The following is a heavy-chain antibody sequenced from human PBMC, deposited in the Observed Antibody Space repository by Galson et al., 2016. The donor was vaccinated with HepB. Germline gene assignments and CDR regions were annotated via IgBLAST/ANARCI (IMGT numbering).Heavy chain of an antibody. D-gene: IGHD6-19*01. CDR1: GYTFTNYV. CDR2: INAGNGNS. V-gene: IGHV1-3*01. J-gene: IGHJ3*01. CDR3: ARVIRQWLVYEGFDV. Sequence: SVKVSCKASGYTFTNYVIHWVRQAPGRRLEWMGWINAGNGNSKSSQKFHGRVTFTRDTSANIAYMELSSLRSEDTAMYYCARVIRQWLVYEGFDVWGQGTLVTVSS.